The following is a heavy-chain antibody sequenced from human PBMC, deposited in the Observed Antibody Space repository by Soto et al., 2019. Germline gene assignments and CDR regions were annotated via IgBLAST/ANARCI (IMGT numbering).Heavy chain of an antibody. J-gene: IGHJ3*02. D-gene: IGHD2-15*01. CDR1: GGSFSGYY. CDR2: INHSGST. Sequence: SETLSLTCAVYGGSFSGYYWSWIRQPPGKGLEWIGEINHSGSTNYNPSLKSRVTISVDTSKNQFSLKLSSVTAADTAVYYCARGLKGAAVVVAASSFDIWGQGTMVTVSS. CDR3: ARGLKGAAVVVAASSFDI. V-gene: IGHV4-34*01.